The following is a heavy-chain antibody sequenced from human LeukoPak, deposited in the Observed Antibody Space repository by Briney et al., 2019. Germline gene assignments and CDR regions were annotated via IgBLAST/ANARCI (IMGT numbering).Heavy chain of an antibody. Sequence: SQTLSLTCTVSGGSISSGGYFWGWIRQPPGKGLEWIGSMSYGGSTYYNPSLQSRVTISLDTSKNKFSLKLSSVTAADTAVYYCAREQGFRSYSDYWGQGTLATVSS. CDR3: AREQGFRSYSDY. J-gene: IGHJ4*02. V-gene: IGHV4-39*02. CDR2: MSYGGST. D-gene: IGHD2-21*01. CDR1: GGSISSGGYF.